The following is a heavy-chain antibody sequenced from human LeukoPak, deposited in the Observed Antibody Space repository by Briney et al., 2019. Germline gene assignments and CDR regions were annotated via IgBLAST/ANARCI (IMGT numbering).Heavy chain of an antibody. D-gene: IGHD6-19*01. CDR3: ARDGGSGSPNAFDI. CDR2: IIPILGIA. Sequence: SVKVSCKASGGTFSSYAISWVRQAPGQGLEWMGRIIPILGIANYAQKFQGRVTITADKSTSTAYMELSSLRSEDTAVYYCARDGGSGSPNAFDIWGQGTMVTVSS. V-gene: IGHV1-69*04. CDR1: GGTFSSYA. J-gene: IGHJ3*02.